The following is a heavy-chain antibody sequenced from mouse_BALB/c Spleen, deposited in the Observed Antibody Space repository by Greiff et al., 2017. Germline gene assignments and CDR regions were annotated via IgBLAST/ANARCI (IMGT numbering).Heavy chain of an antibody. V-gene: IGHV2-9*02. Sequence: VQVVESGPGLVAPSQSLSITCTVSGFSLTSYGVHWVRQPPGKGLEWLGVIWAGGSTNYNSALMSRLSISKDNSKSQVFLKMNSLQTDDTAMYYCAREGGTDWYFDVWGAGTTVTVSS. D-gene: IGHD3-3*01. CDR1: GFSLTSYG. J-gene: IGHJ1*01. CDR2: IWAGGST. CDR3: AREGGTDWYFDV.